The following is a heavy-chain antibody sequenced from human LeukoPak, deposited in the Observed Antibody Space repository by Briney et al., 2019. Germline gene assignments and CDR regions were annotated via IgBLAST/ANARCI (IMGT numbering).Heavy chain of an antibody. J-gene: IGHJ6*03. CDR2: INHSGST. CDR1: GGSFSGYY. Sequence: SETLSLTCAVYGGSFSGYYWSWIRQPPGKGLEWIGEINHSGSTNYNPSLKSRVTISVDTSKNQFSLKLSSVTAADTAVYYCARGKDYVWGSYRPNYYYYYMDVWGKGTTVTVSS. V-gene: IGHV4-34*01. D-gene: IGHD3-16*02. CDR3: ARGKDYVWGSYRPNYYYYYMDV.